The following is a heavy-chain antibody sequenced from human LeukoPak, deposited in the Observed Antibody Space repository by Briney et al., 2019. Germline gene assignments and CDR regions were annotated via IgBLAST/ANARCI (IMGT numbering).Heavy chain of an antibody. CDR1: GYTFTSYG. J-gene: IGHJ6*03. Sequence: ASVKVSCKASGYTFTSYGISWVRQAPGQGLEWMGWISAYNGNTNYAQKLQGRVTMTTDTSTSTAYMELRSLRSDDTAVYYCARTNYDFWSGHRYYYYMDVWGKGTTVTVSS. D-gene: IGHD3-3*01. CDR2: ISAYNGNT. CDR3: ARTNYDFWSGHRYYYYMDV. V-gene: IGHV1-18*01.